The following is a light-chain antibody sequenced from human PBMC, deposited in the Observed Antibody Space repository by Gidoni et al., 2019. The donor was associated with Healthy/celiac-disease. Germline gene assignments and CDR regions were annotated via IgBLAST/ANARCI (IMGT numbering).Light chain of an antibody. CDR2: DAS. Sequence: EIVLTQSPATLSVSPGERATLSCRASQSVSSYLAWYQQKPGQAPRLLIYDASNRADGIPDRFSGSGSGTDFTLTISSLEPEDFAVYYCQQRSNSFTFGPGTKVDIK. J-gene: IGKJ3*01. CDR3: QQRSNSFT. V-gene: IGKV3-11*01. CDR1: QSVSSY.